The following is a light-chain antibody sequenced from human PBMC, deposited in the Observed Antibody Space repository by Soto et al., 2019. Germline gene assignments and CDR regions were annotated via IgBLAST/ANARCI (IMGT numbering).Light chain of an antibody. CDR3: CSYAGSDTYV. Sequence: QSALTQPRSVSGSPGQSVTISCTGTSSDVGGYNYVSWYQQHPGKAPKLMIYDVTKRPSGVPDRFSDSKSGNTDSLTISSLQAEDEADNDCCSYAGSDTYVFGTGTKLTVL. V-gene: IGLV2-11*01. CDR1: SSDVGGYNY. CDR2: DVT. J-gene: IGLJ1*01.